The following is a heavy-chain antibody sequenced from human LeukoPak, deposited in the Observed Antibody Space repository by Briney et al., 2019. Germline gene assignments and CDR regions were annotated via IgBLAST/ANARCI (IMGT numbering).Heavy chain of an antibody. CDR2: SRNKANSYTT. J-gene: IGHJ4*02. Sequence: QPGGSLRLSCAASGFTFSDHYMDWVRQTPGKGLEWVGRSRNKANSYTTEYAASVKGRFAISRDDSKNSLFLQMNSLKTDDTAVYFCTRASLSGSYFFYWGQGALVTVSS. V-gene: IGHV3-72*01. CDR1: GFTFSDHY. CDR3: TRASLSGSYFFY. D-gene: IGHD1-26*01.